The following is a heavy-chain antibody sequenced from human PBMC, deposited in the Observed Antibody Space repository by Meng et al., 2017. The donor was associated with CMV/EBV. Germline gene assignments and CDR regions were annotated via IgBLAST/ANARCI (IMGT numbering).Heavy chain of an antibody. D-gene: IGHD4-23*01. J-gene: IGHJ4*02. Sequence: SLKISCEASGFTFSSYGMHWVRPAPGKGLEVGAVIWYDGSNKYSADSVKGRFTISRDNSKNTLYLQMNSLGAEDTAVYYCAKVAYGGNSPHEDFDYWGQGTLVTVSS. CDR3: AKVAYGGNSPHEDFDY. CDR1: GFTFSSYG. CDR2: IWYDGSNK. V-gene: IGHV3-33*06.